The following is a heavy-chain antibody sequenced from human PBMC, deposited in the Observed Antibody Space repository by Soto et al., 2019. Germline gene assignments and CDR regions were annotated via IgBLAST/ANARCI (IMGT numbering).Heavy chain of an antibody. CDR1: GYPFNTYY. D-gene: IGHD2-21*02. CDR3: ARGGYIAVVTDSVDS. Sequence: ASVKVSCKSSGYPFNTYYLHWVRQAPGQGLEWMGMIHPSGGGSTYAQKFLGRVTMTMDSSTSTVFMELTSLRSADTAVYYCARGGYIAVVTDSVDSWG. V-gene: IGHV1-46*02. J-gene: IGHJ5*01. CDR2: IHPSGGGS.